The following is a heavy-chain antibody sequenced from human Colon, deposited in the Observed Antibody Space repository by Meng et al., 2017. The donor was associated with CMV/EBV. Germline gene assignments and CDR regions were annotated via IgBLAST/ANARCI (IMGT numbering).Heavy chain of an antibody. V-gene: IGHV2-5*01. CDR2: VYWNDDK. CDR1: GFSLSTVGLS. D-gene: IGHD5-12*01. CDR3: AHGGSGYDFGAGGFDN. Sequence: SGPTLVKPTQTLTLTCTFSGFSLSTVGLSVGWIRQPPGKALEWLALVYWNDDKRYSPSLRNRLTVNKDTSKNQVILRMTNMDHVDSGTYYCAHGGSGYDFGAGGFDNWGQGAQVTVSS. J-gene: IGHJ4*02.